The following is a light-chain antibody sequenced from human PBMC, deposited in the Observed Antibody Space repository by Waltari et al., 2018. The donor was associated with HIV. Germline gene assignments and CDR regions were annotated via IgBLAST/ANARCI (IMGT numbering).Light chain of an antibody. V-gene: IGLV2-11*01. J-gene: IGLJ2*01. Sequence: QSALTQPRSVSGSPGQSVSISCTGTTSNVATYDYVSWYQLHPGKAPKLMIYDVTKRPSGVPDRFSGSMSGKTSSLTISGLQAEDEADYYCCSYAGSQTFVFGGGTTLTVL. CDR1: TSNVATYDY. CDR3: CSYAGSQTFV. CDR2: DVT.